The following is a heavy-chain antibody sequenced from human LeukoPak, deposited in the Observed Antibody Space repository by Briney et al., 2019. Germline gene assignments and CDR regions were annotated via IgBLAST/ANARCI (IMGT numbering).Heavy chain of an antibody. CDR1: GFTFSSYG. J-gene: IGHJ4*02. CDR3: ARDRSVRYFDY. CDR2: IWYDGSNK. D-gene: IGHD2-15*01. V-gene: IGHV3-33*01. Sequence: PGTSLRLSCAASGFTFSSYGMHWVRQAPGKGLEWGAVIWYDGSNKYYADSVKGRFTISRDTPKNTLYLQMNSLRAEDTAVYYCARDRSVRYFDYWGQGALVTVSS.